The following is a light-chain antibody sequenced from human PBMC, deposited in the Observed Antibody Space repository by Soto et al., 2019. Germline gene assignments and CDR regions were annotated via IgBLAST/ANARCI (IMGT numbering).Light chain of an antibody. CDR2: EVT. V-gene: IGLV2-14*01. CDR1: SSDVGGYNY. Sequence: QSVLTQPASVSGSPGQSITISCTGTSSDVGGYNYVSWYQQYPGKAPKLMIYEVTNRPSGVSNRFSGSKSGNTASLTISGLQAEDEADYYCSSYTSSNTLLYVFGTGTKGTAL. CDR3: SSYTSSNTLLYV. J-gene: IGLJ1*01.